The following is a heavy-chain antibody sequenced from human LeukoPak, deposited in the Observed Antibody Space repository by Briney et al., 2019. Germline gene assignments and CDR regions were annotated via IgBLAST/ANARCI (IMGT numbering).Heavy chain of an antibody. CDR1: GFTFTSYW. J-gene: IGHJ6*03. D-gene: IGHD1-7*01. CDR3: ARRRRAGTTPYYYYYMDV. Sequence: PGGSLRLSCAASGFTFTSYWMTWVRQAPGRGLEWLANIRQDGGASYYGGSAKGRFTISRDDAKNSLYLQMNNLRADDTAVYYCARRRRAGTTPYYYYYMDVWGKGTTVTVSS. V-gene: IGHV3-7*01. CDR2: IRQDGGAS.